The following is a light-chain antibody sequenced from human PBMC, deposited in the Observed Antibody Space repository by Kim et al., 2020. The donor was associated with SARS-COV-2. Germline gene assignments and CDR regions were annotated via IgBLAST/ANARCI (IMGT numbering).Light chain of an antibody. J-gene: IGKJ4*01. V-gene: IGKV3-15*01. CDR2: GAS. Sequence: SPGERATLSCRASQSVSDTLAWYQQKPGQPPRLLIYGASTRATGIPARFSGSGSGTEFTLTISSLQSEDVGVYYCQQYNKWPPLTFGGGTKVDIK. CDR1: QSVSDT. CDR3: QQYNKWPPLT.